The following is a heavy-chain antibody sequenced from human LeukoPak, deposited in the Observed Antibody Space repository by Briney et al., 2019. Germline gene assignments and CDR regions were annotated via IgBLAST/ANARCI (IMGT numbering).Heavy chain of an antibody. CDR3: ARATVSKRFDP. Sequence: SETLSLTCAVSGVSISSSNWWSWVRQPPGKGLEWIGEIYHSGSTNYNPSLKSRVTISVVKSRNQFSLKLSSVTAADTAVYYCARATVSKRFDPWGQGTLVTVSS. CDR1: GVSISSSNW. J-gene: IGHJ5*02. D-gene: IGHD4-17*01. V-gene: IGHV4-4*02. CDR2: IYHSGST.